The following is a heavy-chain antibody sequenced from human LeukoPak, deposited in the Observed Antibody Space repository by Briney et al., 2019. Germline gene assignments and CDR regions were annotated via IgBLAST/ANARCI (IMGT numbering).Heavy chain of an antibody. D-gene: IGHD3-10*01. Sequence: KYGESLKISCKGSGYSFTNYWIGWVRQMSGKGLEWMGIIYPGDSETRYSPSFQGQVTISADKSISTAYLQWSSLKASDTAMYYCAILGGSRNTMVRGVAPNGAFDIWGQGTMVTVSS. V-gene: IGHV5-51*01. CDR3: AILGGSRNTMVRGVAPNGAFDI. CDR1: GYSFTNYW. J-gene: IGHJ3*02. CDR2: IYPGDSET.